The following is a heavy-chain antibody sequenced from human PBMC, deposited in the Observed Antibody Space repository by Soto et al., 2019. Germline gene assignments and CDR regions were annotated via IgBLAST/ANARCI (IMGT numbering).Heavy chain of an antibody. CDR3: ATGPIQVWLRAGMDV. J-gene: IGHJ6*02. CDR2: ISHDEINK. D-gene: IGHD5-18*01. CDR1: GFTFSSYG. Sequence: QVQLVESGGGVVQPGRSLRLSCAASGFTFSSYGMHWVRQAPGKGLQWVAVISHDEINKYYADSVKGRFTISRDKSKNTLYLPMNSLKPEDTAVYYCATGPIQVWLRAGMDVWGQGTTVTFSS. V-gene: IGHV3-30*03.